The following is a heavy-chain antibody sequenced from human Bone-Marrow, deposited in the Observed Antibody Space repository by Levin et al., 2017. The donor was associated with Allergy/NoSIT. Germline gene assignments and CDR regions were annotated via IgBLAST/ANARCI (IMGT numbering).Heavy chain of an antibody. J-gene: IGHJ4*02. D-gene: IGHD5-18*01. CDR3: AKYSYGSFDS. CDR2: INDSGST. Sequence: PGGSLRLSCAVYDGSFGGYSWSWIRQPPGKGLEWIGEINDSGSTNYNPSLKSRVSISLDTSKSLFSLKLRSLTAADTAVFYCAKYSYGSFDSWGQGTLVTVSS. CDR1: DGSFGGYS. V-gene: IGHV4-34*01.